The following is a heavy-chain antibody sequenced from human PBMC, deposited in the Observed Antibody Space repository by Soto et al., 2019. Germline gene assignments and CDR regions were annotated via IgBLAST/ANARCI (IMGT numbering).Heavy chain of an antibody. V-gene: IGHV1-2*04. CDR3: AIGDGWRDYYGMDV. Sequence: ASVKVSCKASGYTFTGYYIHWVRQAPGQGLEWMGWINPNSGGTNYAQKFQGWVTMTRDTSISTAYMELSRLRSDDTAVYYCAIGDGWRDYYGMDVWGQGTTVTVSS. J-gene: IGHJ6*02. CDR2: INPNSGGT. D-gene: IGHD2-15*01. CDR1: GYTFTGYY.